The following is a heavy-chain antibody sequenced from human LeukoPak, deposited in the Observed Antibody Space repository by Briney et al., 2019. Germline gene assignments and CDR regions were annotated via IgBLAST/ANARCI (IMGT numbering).Heavy chain of an antibody. CDR1: GFTFGKYW. D-gene: IGHD1-26*01. Sequence: PGGSLRLSCVASGFTFGKYWMSWVRQAPGKGLEWVSAISGSGGSTYYADSVKGRFTISRDNSKNTLYLQMNSLRAEDTAVYYCAKSTRYSGSYFHWGQGTLVTVSS. CDR2: ISGSGGST. J-gene: IGHJ4*02. CDR3: AKSTRYSGSYFH. V-gene: IGHV3-23*01.